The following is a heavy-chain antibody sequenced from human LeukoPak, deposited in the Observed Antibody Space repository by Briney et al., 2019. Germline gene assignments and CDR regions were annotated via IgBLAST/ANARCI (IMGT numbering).Heavy chain of an antibody. CDR2: IIPILGIA. Sequence: SVKVPCKASGGTFSSYAINWVRQAPGQGLEWMGRIIPILGIANYAQKFQGRVTITADKSTGTAYMELSSLRSEDTAVYYCARQYCSGGSCYSDSYYYYGMDVWGQGTTVTVSS. J-gene: IGHJ6*02. D-gene: IGHD2-15*01. CDR1: GGTFSSYA. CDR3: ARQYCSGGSCYSDSYYYYGMDV. V-gene: IGHV1-69*04.